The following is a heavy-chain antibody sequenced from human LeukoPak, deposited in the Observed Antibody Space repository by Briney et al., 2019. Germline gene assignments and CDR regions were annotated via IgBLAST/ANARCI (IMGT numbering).Heavy chain of an antibody. CDR1: GFTFSSYA. CDR2: ISYDGSNK. J-gene: IGHJ4*02. Sequence: GGSLRLSCAASGFTFSSYAMHWVRQAPGKGLEWVAVISYDGSNKYYADSVKGRFTISRDNSKNTLYLQMNSLRAEDTAVYYCARDAARGDYNFGYWGQGTLVTVSS. D-gene: IGHD4-17*01. V-gene: IGHV3-30*04. CDR3: ARDAARGDYNFGY.